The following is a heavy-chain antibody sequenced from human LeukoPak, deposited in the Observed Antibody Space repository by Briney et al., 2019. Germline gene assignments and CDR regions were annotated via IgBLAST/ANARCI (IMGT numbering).Heavy chain of an antibody. J-gene: IGHJ4*02. CDR2: IYYGGST. V-gene: IGHV4-59*08. CDR3: ARQVYFDY. CDR1: GGSISGYY. Sequence: PSETLSLTCTVSGGSISGYYWSWIRQPPGKGLEWIGYIYYGGSTSYNPSLKSRVTISVDTSKNQFSLKLSSVTAAGTAVYHCARQVYFDYWGQGTLVTVSS.